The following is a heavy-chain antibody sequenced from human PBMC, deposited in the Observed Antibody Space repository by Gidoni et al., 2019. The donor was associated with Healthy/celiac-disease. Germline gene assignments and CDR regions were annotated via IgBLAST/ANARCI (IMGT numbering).Heavy chain of an antibody. V-gene: IGHV3-30-3*01. Sequence: QVQLVESGGGVVQPGRSLRLSCAASGFTFINYGMHWVRQAPGKGLEWVAIISYDGSNKYYADSVKGRLTISRDNSKNTLYLKMNSLRAEDTAVYYCARDKDYYVNSGPEGGGQGTLVTVSS. CDR1: GFTFINYG. J-gene: IGHJ4*02. D-gene: IGHD3-22*01. CDR2: ISYDGSNK. CDR3: ARDKDYYVNSGPEG.